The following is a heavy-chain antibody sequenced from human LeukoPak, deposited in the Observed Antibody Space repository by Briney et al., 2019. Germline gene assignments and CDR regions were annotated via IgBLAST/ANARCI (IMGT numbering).Heavy chain of an antibody. CDR1: GFTFSSYA. CDR3: TRDRGWQQFDY. CDR2: ISYDGSNK. V-gene: IGHV3-30*04. Sequence: PGGSLRLSCAASGFTFSSYAMHWVRQAPGKGLEWVAIISYDGSNKYYAESVKGRFTISRDNSKNTLYLQMNSLRAEDTAVYYCTRDRGWQQFDYWGQGTLVTVSS. D-gene: IGHD5-24*01. J-gene: IGHJ4*02.